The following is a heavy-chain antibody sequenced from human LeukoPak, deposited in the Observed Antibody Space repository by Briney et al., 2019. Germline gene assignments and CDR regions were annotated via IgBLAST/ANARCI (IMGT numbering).Heavy chain of an antibody. V-gene: IGHV3-11*01. CDR2: ISGSGTTI. J-gene: IGHJ4*02. Sequence: GGSLRLSCAASGFTFSDYYMSWIRQAPGKGLELVSYISGSGTTIYYADSVKGRFTISRDNAKNLLYVQMNSLTAEDTAVYYCAREAVGYRGLDYWGQGTLVTVSS. D-gene: IGHD1-1*01. CDR1: GFTFSDYY. CDR3: AREAVGYRGLDY.